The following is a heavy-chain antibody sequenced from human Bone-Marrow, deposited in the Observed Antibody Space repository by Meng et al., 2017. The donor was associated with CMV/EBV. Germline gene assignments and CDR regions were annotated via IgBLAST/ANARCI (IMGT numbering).Heavy chain of an antibody. Sequence: ASVKVSCKASGYTFTDYYIHWVRQAPGQGLEWMGWISAYNGNTNYAQKLQGRVTMTIDTSTSTAYMELRSLRSDDTAVYYCARVLGRSSGWYWSGPYYFDYWGQGTLVTVSS. CDR2: ISAYNGNT. D-gene: IGHD6-19*01. V-gene: IGHV1-18*04. CDR3: ARVLGRSSGWYWSGPYYFDY. CDR1: GYTFTDYY. J-gene: IGHJ4*02.